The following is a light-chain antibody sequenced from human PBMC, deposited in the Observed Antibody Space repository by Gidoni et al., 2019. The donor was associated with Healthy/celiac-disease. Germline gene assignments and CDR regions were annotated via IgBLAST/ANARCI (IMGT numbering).Light chain of an antibody. CDR2: AAS. V-gene: IGKV1-39*01. J-gene: IGKJ1*01. CDR1: QSISSY. Sequence: DIQSTQSPSPLSASVGDRVTITCRASQSISSYLNWYQQKPVKAPKLLIYAASSLQSGVPSRFSGSGSVTDFTLTISRLQPDDFATYYCQQSYSTPATFGQGTQVEIK. CDR3: QQSYSTPAT.